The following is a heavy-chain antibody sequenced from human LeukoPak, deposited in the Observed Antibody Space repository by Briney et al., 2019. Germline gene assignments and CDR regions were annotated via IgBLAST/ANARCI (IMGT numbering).Heavy chain of an antibody. V-gene: IGHV3-23*01. CDR1: GFTFSRYT. CDR2: FIGRGGST. J-gene: IGHJ4*02. CDR3: AKDRGFYGSGSYDY. Sequence: GSLRLSCAASGFTFSRYTMSWVRQAPGKGLEWISTFIGRGGSTYYADSVKGRFTISRDNSKNTLFLQMNSLRVEDTAVYYCAKDRGFYGSGSYDYWGQGTLVTVSS. D-gene: IGHD3-10*01.